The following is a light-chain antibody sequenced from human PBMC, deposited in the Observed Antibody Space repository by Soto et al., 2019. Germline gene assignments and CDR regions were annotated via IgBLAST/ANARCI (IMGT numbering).Light chain of an antibody. CDR2: LGS. CDR1: QSLLHSNGYNY. CDR3: QQYENLPT. Sequence: DIVITQSPLSLPVTPGEPASISCSSSQSLLHSNGYNYLDWYLQKPGQSPQLLIYLGSNRASGVPDRFSGSGSGTDFTFTISRLQPEDIATYYCQQYENLPTFGQGTRLEIK. J-gene: IGKJ5*01. V-gene: IGKV2-28*01.